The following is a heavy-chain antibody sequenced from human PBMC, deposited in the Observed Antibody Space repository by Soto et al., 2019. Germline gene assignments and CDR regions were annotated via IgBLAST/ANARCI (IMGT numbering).Heavy chain of an antibody. CDR3: AHVGYCISFSCAEWFDT. D-gene: IGHD2-2*01. Sequence: QITLKESGPTLVKPTQTLTLTCTFSGFSLSTSGVGVGWIRQPPEKALEWLALIYWDDDKRYSPSLKSRLTITKDTSKNQVVLTITNMDPVDTATYYCAHVGYCISFSCAEWFDTWGQGTLVTVSS. J-gene: IGHJ5*02. V-gene: IGHV2-5*02. CDR2: IYWDDDK. CDR1: GFSLSTSGVG.